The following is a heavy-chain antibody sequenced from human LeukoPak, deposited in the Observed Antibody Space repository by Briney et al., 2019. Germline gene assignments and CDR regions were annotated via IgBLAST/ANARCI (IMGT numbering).Heavy chain of an antibody. J-gene: IGHJ4*02. CDR2: IRSKAYGGTT. D-gene: IGHD3-10*01. CDR1: GFTFGDYA. CDR3: TREVLLWFGELSYSFDY. Sequence: GGSLRLSCTASGFTFGDYAMSWVRQAQGKGLEWVGFIRSKAYGGTTGYAASVKGRFTISRDDSKSIAYLQMNSLKTEDTAVYYCTREVLLWFGELSYSFDYWGQGTLVTVSS. V-gene: IGHV3-49*04.